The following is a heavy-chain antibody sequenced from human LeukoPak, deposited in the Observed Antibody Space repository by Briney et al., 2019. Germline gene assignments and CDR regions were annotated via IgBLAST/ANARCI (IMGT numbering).Heavy chain of an antibody. CDR1: GDSISSGTYS. CDR3: ARTFMEYSSSFGV. D-gene: IGHD6-6*01. CDR2: IYKSGST. V-gene: IGHV4-61*09. Sequence: PSETLSLTCTVSGDSISSGTYSWSWIRQPAGKGLEWIGHIYKSGSTNYNPSLKSRVTISVDTSKNQFSLKLSSVTAADTAVYYCARTFMEYSSSFGVWGKGTTVTVSS. J-gene: IGHJ6*04.